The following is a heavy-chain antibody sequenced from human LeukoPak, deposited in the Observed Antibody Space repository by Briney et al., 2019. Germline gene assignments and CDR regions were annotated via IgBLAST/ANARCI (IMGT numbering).Heavy chain of an antibody. CDR1: GYSFTSYW. D-gene: IGHD3-10*01. CDR3: ASSYYYGSGSYYIDAFDI. Sequence: GESLKISCKGSGYSFTSYWIGWVRQMPGKGLEWMGIIYPGDSDTRYSPSFQGQVTISADMSISTAYLQWSSLKASDTAMYYCASSYYYGSGSYYIDAFDIWGQGTMVTVSS. V-gene: IGHV5-51*01. J-gene: IGHJ3*02. CDR2: IYPGDSDT.